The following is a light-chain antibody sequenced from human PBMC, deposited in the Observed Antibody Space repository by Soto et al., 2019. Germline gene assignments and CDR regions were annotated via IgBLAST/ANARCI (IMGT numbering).Light chain of an antibody. V-gene: IGLV2-14*01. Sequence: QSALTQPASVSGSPGQSITISCTGTSSDVGAYNYVSWYQQHPGKAPKLMIYEVSNRPSGISNRFSGSKSGNTASLTISGLQAEDEGDYYCSSYTNSITLDWVFGGGTKLTVL. CDR1: SSDVGAYNY. CDR3: SSYTNSITLDWV. CDR2: EVS. J-gene: IGLJ3*02.